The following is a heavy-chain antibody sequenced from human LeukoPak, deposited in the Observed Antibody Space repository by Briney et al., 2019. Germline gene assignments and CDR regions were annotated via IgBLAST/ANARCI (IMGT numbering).Heavy chain of an antibody. CDR2: IYYSGST. CDR3: AGSEGVIDY. D-gene: IGHD3-10*01. V-gene: IGHV4-39*01. CDR1: GGSLSSSSYY. J-gene: IGHJ4*02. Sequence: SETLSLTCTVSGGSLSSSSYYWGWIRQPPGKGLEWIGSIYYSGSTYYNPSLKSRVTISVDTSKSQFSLKLSSVTAADTAVYYCAGSEGVIDYWGQGTLVTVSS.